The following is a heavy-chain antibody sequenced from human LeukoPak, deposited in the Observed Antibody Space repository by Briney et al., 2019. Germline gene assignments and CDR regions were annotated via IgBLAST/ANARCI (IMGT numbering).Heavy chain of an antibody. CDR3: ARDQWLDWFDP. D-gene: IGHD6-19*01. Sequence: SETLSLTCTVSGGPISSGSYYWSWIRQPAGKGLEWIGRIYTSGSTNYNPSLKSRVTISVDTSKNQFSLKLSSVTAADTAVYYCARDQWLDWFDPWGQGTLVTVSS. V-gene: IGHV4-61*02. CDR1: GGPISSGSYY. J-gene: IGHJ5*02. CDR2: IYTSGST.